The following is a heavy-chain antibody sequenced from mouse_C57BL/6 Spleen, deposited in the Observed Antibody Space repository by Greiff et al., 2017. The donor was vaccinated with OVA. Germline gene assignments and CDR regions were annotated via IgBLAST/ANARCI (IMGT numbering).Heavy chain of an antibody. Sequence: QVQLQQPGAELVMPGASVKLSCKASGYTFTSYWMHWVKQRPGQGLEWIGEIDPSDSYTNYNQKFKGKSTLTVDKSSSTAYMQLSSLTSEDSAVYYCARDSSGYVGYFDVWGTGTTVTVSS. CDR1: GYTFTSYW. CDR2: IDPSDSYT. D-gene: IGHD3-2*02. J-gene: IGHJ1*03. CDR3: ARDSSGYVGYFDV. V-gene: IGHV1-69*01.